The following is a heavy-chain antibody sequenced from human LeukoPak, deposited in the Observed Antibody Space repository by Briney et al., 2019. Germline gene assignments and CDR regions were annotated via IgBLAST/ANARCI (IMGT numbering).Heavy chain of an antibody. CDR2: SHRGGST. D-gene: IGHD2/OR15-2a*01. CDR1: GGSISSSSSIC. J-gene: IGHJ1*01. Sequence: SETLSLTCAVSGGSISSSSSICWTWVRQPPGKGLEWIGESHRGGSTNYNPSLKSRVTILIDKSKNQFSLELTSVSAADTAMYYCATRIRSSPLWGQGTLVTVSS. CDR3: ATRIRSSPL. V-gene: IGHV4-4*02.